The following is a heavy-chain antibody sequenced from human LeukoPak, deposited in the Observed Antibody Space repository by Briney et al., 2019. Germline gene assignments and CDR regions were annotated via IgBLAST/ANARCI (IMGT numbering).Heavy chain of an antibody. CDR2: INPSGGST. CDR3: AREMEGDYFFDL. CDR1: GYTFTSYY. V-gene: IGHV1-46*01. D-gene: IGHD2/OR15-2a*01. Sequence: EASVKVSCKASGYTFTSYYMHWVRQAPGQGLEWMGIINPSGGSTSYAQKFQGRVTMTRDMSTSTAYMELSSLRSEDTAVYYCAREMEGDYFFDLWGRGTLITVSS. J-gene: IGHJ2*01.